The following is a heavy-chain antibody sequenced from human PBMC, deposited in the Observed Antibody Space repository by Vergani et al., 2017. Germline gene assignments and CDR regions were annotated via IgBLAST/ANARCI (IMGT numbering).Heavy chain of an antibody. CDR2: IYTSGAT. J-gene: IGHJ3*01. CDR3: ARDGGEYDKDALDV. Sequence: QVQLQESGPGLVKPSQTLSLTCTVSGGSFSTGGQSWTWLRQSAGKGLEWIGRIYTSGATNYNPSLRSRAIMSVDVSKKHFSLKLTSVTAADTAVYYCARDGGEYDKDALDVWGQGTKVTVTS. V-gene: IGHV4-61*02. D-gene: IGHD2-21*01. CDR1: GGSFSTGGQS.